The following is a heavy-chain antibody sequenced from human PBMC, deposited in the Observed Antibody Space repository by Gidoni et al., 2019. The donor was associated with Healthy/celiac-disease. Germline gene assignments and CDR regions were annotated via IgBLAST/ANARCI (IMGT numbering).Heavy chain of an antibody. CDR2: IGTAGDT. Sequence: EVQLVESGGGLVHPGGSLRLSCAASGFTFSSYDMHWVRQATGKGLEWVSAIGTAGDTYYPGSVKGRFTISRENAKNSLYLQMNSLRAGDTAVYYCARMKYSRYYYYGMDVWGQGTTVTVSS. D-gene: IGHD6-6*01. V-gene: IGHV3-13*01. CDR1: GFTFSSYD. J-gene: IGHJ6*02. CDR3: ARMKYSRYYYYGMDV.